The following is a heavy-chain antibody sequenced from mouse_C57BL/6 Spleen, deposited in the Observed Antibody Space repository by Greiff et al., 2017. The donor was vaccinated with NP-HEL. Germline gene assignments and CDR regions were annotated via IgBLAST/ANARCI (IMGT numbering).Heavy chain of an antibody. J-gene: IGHJ1*03. D-gene: IGHD2-3*01. Sequence: EVKLVESGGDLVKPGGSLKLSCAASGFTFSSYGMSWVRQTPDKRLEWVATISSGGSFTYYPDSVKGRFTISRDNAKNTLYLQMSSLKSEDTAMYYCAREEIYDGYYWYFDVWGTGTTVTVSS. V-gene: IGHV5-6*01. CDR1: GFTFSSYG. CDR3: AREEIYDGYYWYFDV. CDR2: ISSGGSFT.